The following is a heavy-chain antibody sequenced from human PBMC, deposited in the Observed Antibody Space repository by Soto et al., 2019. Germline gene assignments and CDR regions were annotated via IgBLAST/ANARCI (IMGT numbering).Heavy chain of an antibody. CDR3: ARGGIHYYDSSGHALDY. D-gene: IGHD3-22*01. J-gene: IGHJ4*02. CDR1: GGTFDIYG. V-gene: IGHV1-69*06. Sequence: QVQLVQSGAEVKKPGSSVKVSCKASGGTFDIYGFNWARQAPGQGLEWMGTIIPIFGTADYAQKFEGRVSITADKSTSTAYMELRSLTSEDTAMYYCARGGIHYYDSSGHALDYWGQGTLITVSS. CDR2: IIPIFGTA.